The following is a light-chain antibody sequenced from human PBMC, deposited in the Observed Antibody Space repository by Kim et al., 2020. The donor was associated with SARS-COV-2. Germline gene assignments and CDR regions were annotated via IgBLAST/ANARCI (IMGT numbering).Light chain of an antibody. CDR2: DAA. CDR1: QSVSST. V-gene: IGKV3-15*01. CDR3: QQYNNWRS. J-gene: IGKJ1*01. Sequence: SVCPGASATLSSSASQSVSSTLAWYQQKPGQAPRLLIYDAATRATGIPARFSGSGYGTEFTLPISSLQSEDFSVYYCQQYNNWRSFGQGTKVDIK.